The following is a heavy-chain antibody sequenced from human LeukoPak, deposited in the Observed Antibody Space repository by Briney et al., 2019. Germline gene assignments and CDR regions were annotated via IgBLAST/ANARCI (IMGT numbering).Heavy chain of an antibody. CDR1: GGTFSSYA. Sequence: SVKVSCKASGGTFSSYAISWVRQAPGQGLEWMGGIIPIFGTANYAQKFQGRVTITADESTSTAYMELSCLRSEDTAVYYCAIPHPLWFGEPAPFDYWGQGTLVTVSS. CDR2: IIPIFGTA. V-gene: IGHV1-69*01. J-gene: IGHJ4*02. CDR3: AIPHPLWFGEPAPFDY. D-gene: IGHD3-10*01.